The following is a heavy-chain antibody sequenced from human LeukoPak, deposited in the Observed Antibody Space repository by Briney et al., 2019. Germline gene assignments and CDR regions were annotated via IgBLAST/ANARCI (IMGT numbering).Heavy chain of an antibody. V-gene: IGHV3-30*01. CDR2: ISYDGSNK. CDR1: GFTFSSYA. CDR3: ARGRYYYDSSGYYEFDY. D-gene: IGHD3-22*01. J-gene: IGHJ4*02. Sequence: PGRSLGLSCAASGFTFSSYAMHWVRQAPGKGLEWVAVISYDGSNKYYADSVKGRFTISRDNSKNTLYLQMNSLRAEDTAVYYCARGRYYYDSSGYYEFDYWGQGTLVTVSS.